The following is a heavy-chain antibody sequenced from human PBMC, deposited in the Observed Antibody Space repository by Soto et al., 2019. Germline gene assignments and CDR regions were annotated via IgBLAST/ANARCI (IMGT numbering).Heavy chain of an antibody. D-gene: IGHD4-17*01. CDR3: ARDPGERTVKDYYFDY. Sequence: QVQLVQSGAEVKKPGASVKVSCKASGYTFTGYYMHWVRQAPGQGLEWMGWINPNSGGTNYAQKFQGWVTMTRDTSISPAYMELSRLRSDDTAVYYCARDPGERTVKDYYFDYWGQGTLVTVSS. CDR1: GYTFTGYY. J-gene: IGHJ4*02. V-gene: IGHV1-2*04. CDR2: INPNSGGT.